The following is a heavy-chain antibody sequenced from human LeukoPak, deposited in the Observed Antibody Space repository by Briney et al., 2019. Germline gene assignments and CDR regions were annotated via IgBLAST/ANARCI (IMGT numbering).Heavy chain of an antibody. Sequence: SETLSLTCTISGGSIGSYFWNWIRQSPGKGLQWIGYINYSGSTNYNPSLESRVSISVDTSKNQVSLRLRSVTAADTAVYYCARAPDRTGSYAAFDYWGQGTLVTVSS. CDR1: GGSIGSYF. D-gene: IGHD1-26*01. J-gene: IGHJ4*02. CDR2: INYSGST. V-gene: IGHV4-59*12. CDR3: ARAPDRTGSYAAFDY.